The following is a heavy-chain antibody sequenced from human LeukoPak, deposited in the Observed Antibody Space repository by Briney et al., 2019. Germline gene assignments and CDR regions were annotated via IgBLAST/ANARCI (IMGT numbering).Heavy chain of an antibody. D-gene: IGHD5-18*01. Sequence: GGSLRLSCAASGFTFGSYAMTWVRQAPGKGLEWVSHISGSGGSTYHADSVKGRFTISRDNSKNTLYLQMNSLRAEDTAVYYCAKDPYLQLWFLWFDPWGQGTLVTVSS. V-gene: IGHV3-23*01. CDR2: ISGSGGST. CDR1: GFTFGSYA. J-gene: IGHJ5*02. CDR3: AKDPYLQLWFLWFDP.